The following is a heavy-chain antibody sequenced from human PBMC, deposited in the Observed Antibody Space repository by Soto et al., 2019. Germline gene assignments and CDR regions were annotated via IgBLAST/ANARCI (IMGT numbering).Heavy chain of an antibody. J-gene: IGHJ4*02. V-gene: IGHV4-30-4*01. CDR2: IYYSGST. CDR1: GGSISSGEYY. D-gene: IGHD3-10*01. CDR3: ARWWFGEFFDY. Sequence: SETLSLTCTVSGGSISSGEYYWSWIRQPPGKGLEWIGYIYYSGSTYYNPSLKSRVTISVDTSKNQFSLKLSSVTAADTAVYYCARWWFGEFFDYWGQGTLVTVS.